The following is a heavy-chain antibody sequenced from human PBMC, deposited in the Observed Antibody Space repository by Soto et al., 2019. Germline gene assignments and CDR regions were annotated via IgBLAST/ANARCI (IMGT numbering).Heavy chain of an antibody. Sequence: EVQLLESGGNLVQPGGSLRLSCAASGFSFSTYALTWVRQAPGKGLEWVSGISASGATTYYADSVKGRFTISRDNSKNTVFLLMTSLRAEDTALYYCAKWTDTVIEAALAGGAFDIWGQGTMVTVSS. CDR2: ISASGATT. V-gene: IGHV3-23*01. CDR3: AKWTDTVIEAALAGGAFDI. D-gene: IGHD2-15*01. J-gene: IGHJ3*02. CDR1: GFSFSTYA.